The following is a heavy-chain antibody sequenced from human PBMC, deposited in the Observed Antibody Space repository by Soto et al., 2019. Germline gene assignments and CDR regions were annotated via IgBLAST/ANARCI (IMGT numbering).Heavy chain of an antibody. V-gene: IGHV2-5*01. CDR2: IYSNDDK. J-gene: IGHJ6*04. CDR3: TYMRGSGLYGMDV. Sequence: GPTLGNPTQTLTLTYTFSGFSLSTSGVGVGWVRQPPGKALEWLALIYSNDDKRFSPSLKSRLTITKDTSKKQVVLTMTNIDPADTGTYYCTYMRGSGLYGMDVRGKGPTVTISS. CDR1: GFSLSTSGVG. D-gene: IGHD3-10*01.